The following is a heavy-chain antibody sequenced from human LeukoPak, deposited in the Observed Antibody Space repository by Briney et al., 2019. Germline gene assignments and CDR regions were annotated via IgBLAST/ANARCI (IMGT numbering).Heavy chain of an antibody. CDR3: ARRASRITMIVVVSNWFDP. J-gene: IGHJ5*02. CDR1: GGSFSGYY. D-gene: IGHD3-22*01. CDR2: INHSGST. V-gene: IGHV4-34*01. Sequence: PSETLSLTCAVYGGSFSGYYWSWIRQPPGKGLEWIGEINHSGSTNYNPSLKSRVTISVDTSKNQFSLKLSSVTAADTAVYYCARRASRITMIVVVSNWFDPWGQGTLVTVSS.